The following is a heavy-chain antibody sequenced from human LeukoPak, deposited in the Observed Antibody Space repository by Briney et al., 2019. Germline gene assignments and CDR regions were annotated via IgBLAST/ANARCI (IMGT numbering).Heavy chain of an antibody. CDR1: GFTVSSNY. CDR2: IYSGGST. Sequence: GGSLRLSCAASGFTVSSNYMSWVRQAPGKGLEWVSVIYSGGSTYYADSVRGRFTISRDNAKNSLYLQMNSLRAEDTAVYYCAREEGGKLGIDYYFDYWGQGTLVTVSS. CDR3: AREEGGKLGIDYYFDY. V-gene: IGHV3-66*01. D-gene: IGHD7-27*01. J-gene: IGHJ4*02.